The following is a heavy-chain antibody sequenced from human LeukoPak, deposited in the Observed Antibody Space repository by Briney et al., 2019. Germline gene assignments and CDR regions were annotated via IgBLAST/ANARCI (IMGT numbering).Heavy chain of an antibody. J-gene: IGHJ5*02. CDR2: ISSSSSTI. V-gene: IGHV3-48*04. CDR3: VRGSIVAANFDI. D-gene: IGHD6-13*01. Sequence: GGSLRLSCAASGFTFSSYSMNWVRQAPGKGLEWVSYISSSSSTIYYADSVKGRFTISRDNAKNSLYLQMNSLRAEDTAVYFCVRGSIVAANFDIWGQGTLVTVSS. CDR1: GFTFSSYS.